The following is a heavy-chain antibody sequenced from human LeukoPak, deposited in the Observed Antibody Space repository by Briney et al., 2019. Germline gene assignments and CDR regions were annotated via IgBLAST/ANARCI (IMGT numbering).Heavy chain of an antibody. Sequence: GGSLRLSCAASGFTFSNFWMSWVRKAPGKGLEWVASIRQDGGEKYYMDSVKDRFTISRDNAKKSLYLQMKSLRADDTAVYYCAKDPPATGDYGAVYWGQGTLVTVSS. CDR1: GFTFSNFW. CDR3: AKDPPATGDYGAVY. D-gene: IGHD4-17*01. J-gene: IGHJ4*02. CDR2: IRQDGGEK. V-gene: IGHV3-7*05.